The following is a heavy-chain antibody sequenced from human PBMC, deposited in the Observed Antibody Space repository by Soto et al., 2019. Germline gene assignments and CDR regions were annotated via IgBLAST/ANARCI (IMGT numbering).Heavy chain of an antibody. J-gene: IGHJ6*02. Sequence: AASVKVSCKASGGTFSSYAISWVRQAPGQGLEWMGGIIPIFGTANYAQKFQGRVTITADESTSTAYMELSSLRSEDTAVYYCARKRSTMVRGVTHYYYYGMDVWGQGTTVTVSS. V-gene: IGHV1-69*13. CDR2: IIPIFGTA. CDR3: ARKRSTMVRGVTHYYYYGMDV. D-gene: IGHD3-10*01. CDR1: GGTFSSYA.